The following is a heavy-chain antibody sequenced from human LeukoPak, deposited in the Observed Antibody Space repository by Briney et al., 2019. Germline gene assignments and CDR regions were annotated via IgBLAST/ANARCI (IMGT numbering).Heavy chain of an antibody. V-gene: IGHV4-61*01. CDR2: IYYSGST. D-gene: IGHD6-19*01. Sequence: SETLSLTCTVSGASVSSGLHYWSWIRQSPGKGLEWIGRIYYSGSTDCNTSLKSRVTISVDTSKNQFSLKLNSVTAADTAVYFCARVGGSGWFDYWGQGTLVAASS. CDR3: ARVGGSGWFDY. CDR1: GASVSSGLHY. J-gene: IGHJ4*02.